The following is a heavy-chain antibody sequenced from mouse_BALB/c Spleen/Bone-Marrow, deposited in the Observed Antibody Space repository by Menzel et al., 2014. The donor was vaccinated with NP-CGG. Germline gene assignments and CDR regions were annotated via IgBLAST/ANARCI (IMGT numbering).Heavy chain of an antibody. CDR2: INPSNGRA. V-gene: IGHV1S81*02. Sequence: QLQQSGAELVKPGASVKLSCKASGYTFTSYWMHWVKQRPGQGLEWIGEINPSNGRADYNEKFRSKATLTVDRSSSTAYMQLSSLTSEDSAVYYCARAGGYDGFAYWGQGTLVTVSA. CDR1: GYTFTSYW. J-gene: IGHJ3*01. CDR3: ARAGGYDGFAY. D-gene: IGHD2-2*01.